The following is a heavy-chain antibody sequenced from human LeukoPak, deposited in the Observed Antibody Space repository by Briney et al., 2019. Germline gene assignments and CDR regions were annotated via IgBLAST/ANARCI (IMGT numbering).Heavy chain of an antibody. V-gene: IGHV4-39*07. CDR1: GGSISRSSYY. J-gene: IGHJ5*02. Sequence: SETLSLTCTVPGGSISRSSYYWGWIRQPPGKGLEWIGSIYYSGSTYYNPSLKSRVTISVDTSNNQFSLKLTSVTAADTAVYYCATSWGITDSFPHNWFDPWGQGTLVTVSS. CDR3: ATSWGITDSFPHNWFDP. D-gene: IGHD1-14*01. CDR2: IYYSGST.